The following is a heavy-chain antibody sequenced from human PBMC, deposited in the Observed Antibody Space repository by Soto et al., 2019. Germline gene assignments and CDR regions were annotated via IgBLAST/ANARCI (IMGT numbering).Heavy chain of an antibody. CDR2: ISSSSSTI. D-gene: IGHD6-19*01. CDR3: ARDGLAVAGMGFDLDY. Sequence: GGSLRLSCAASGFTFSSYSMNWVRQAPGKGLEWVSYISSSSSTIYYADSVKGRFTISRDNAKNSLYLQMNSLRAEDTAVYYCARDGLAVAGMGFDLDYWGQGTLVTVSS. CDR1: GFTFSSYS. J-gene: IGHJ4*02. V-gene: IGHV3-48*01.